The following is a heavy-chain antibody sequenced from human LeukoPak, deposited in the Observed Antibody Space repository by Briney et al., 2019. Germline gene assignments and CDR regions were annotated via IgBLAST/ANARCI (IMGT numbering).Heavy chain of an antibody. CDR2: IRSKANSYAT. J-gene: IGHJ4*02. V-gene: IGHV3-73*01. CDR3: TRRVRVVTAGTTSPTYYFDY. Sequence: GGSLRLSCAASGFTFSGSAMHWVRQASGKGLEWVGRIRSKANSYATAYAASVKGRFTISRDDSKNTAYLQMNSLKTEDTAVYYCTRRVRVVTAGTTSPTYYFDYWGQGTLVTVSS. CDR1: GFTFSGSA. D-gene: IGHD2-21*02.